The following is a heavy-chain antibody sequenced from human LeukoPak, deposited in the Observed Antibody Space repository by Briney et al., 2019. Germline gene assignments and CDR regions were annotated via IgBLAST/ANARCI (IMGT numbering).Heavy chain of an antibody. CDR3: ARHRSSSTWTNFDS. CDR2: IYPGDSDT. CDR1: GYSFTNYW. V-gene: IGHV5-51*01. J-gene: IGHJ4*02. Sequence: GESLKISCKGSGYSFTNYWIAWGRQVPEKGLEWMGIIYPGDSDTKYSPSFQGQVTISADKSISTAYLKWSSLRASDTAMYYCARHRSSSTWTNFDSWGQGTLVTVSS. D-gene: IGHD6-13*01.